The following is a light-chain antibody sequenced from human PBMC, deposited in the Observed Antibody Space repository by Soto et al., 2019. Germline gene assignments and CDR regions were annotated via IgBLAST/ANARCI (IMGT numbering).Light chain of an antibody. CDR3: QQCTNGPPCT. Sequence: EIVLTQSPATLSVSPGERATLSCRASQSVSKLLTWYQQKPGQPPSLLMYDISTRAAGIPATFSGSGSGTDFTLTIISLEPEDFAVYFCQQCTNGPPCTFGQGTKLDIK. J-gene: IGKJ2*02. CDR1: QSVSKL. V-gene: IGKV3-11*01. CDR2: DIS.